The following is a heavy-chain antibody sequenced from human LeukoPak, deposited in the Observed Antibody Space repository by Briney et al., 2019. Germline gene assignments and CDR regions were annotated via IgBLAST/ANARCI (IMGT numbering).Heavy chain of an antibody. J-gene: IGHJ4*02. CDR3: AKGDGSGSYYNAG. CDR2: ISASGGST. D-gene: IGHD3-10*01. V-gene: IGHV3-23*01. CDR1: GFTFSSYA. Sequence: GGSLRLSCAASGFTFSSYAMTWVRQAPGKGLEWVSSISASGGSTNYADSVKGRFTISRDNSKSTVYLQMNNLRAEDTAVYYCAKGDGSGSYYNAGWGQGTLVTVSS.